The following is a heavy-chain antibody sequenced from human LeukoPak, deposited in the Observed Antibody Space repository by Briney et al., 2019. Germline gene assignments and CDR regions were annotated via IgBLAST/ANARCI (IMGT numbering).Heavy chain of an antibody. V-gene: IGHV3-66*01. CDR2: IYSGGST. Sequence: GGSLRLSCAASGFTVSSNYMSWVRQAPGKGLEWVSVIYSGGSTYYADSVKGRFTISRDNSKNTLYLQMNSLRAEDTAVYYCAREDDSSGYWVDYWGQGTLVTVSS. D-gene: IGHD3-22*01. CDR3: AREDDSSGYWVDY. J-gene: IGHJ4*02. CDR1: GFTVSSNY.